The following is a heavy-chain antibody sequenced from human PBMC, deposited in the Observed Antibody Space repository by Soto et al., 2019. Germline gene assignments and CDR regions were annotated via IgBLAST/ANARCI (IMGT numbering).Heavy chain of an antibody. CDR2: IYYSGST. Sequence: SETLSLTCTVSGGSISSYYWSWIRQPPGKGLEWIGYIYYSGSTNYNPSLKSRVTISVDTSKNQFSLKLSSVTAADTAVYYCARHISAVDTAMGDAFDIWGQGTMVTVSS. CDR1: GGSISSYY. J-gene: IGHJ3*02. V-gene: IGHV4-59*08. D-gene: IGHD5-18*01. CDR3: ARHISAVDTAMGDAFDI.